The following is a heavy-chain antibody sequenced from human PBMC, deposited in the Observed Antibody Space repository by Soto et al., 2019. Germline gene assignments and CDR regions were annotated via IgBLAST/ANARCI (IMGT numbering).Heavy chain of an antibody. CDR1: GFSVSGNY. D-gene: IGHD3-3*01. V-gene: IGHV3-66*01. CDR2: IYSGGST. Sequence: EVQLVESGGGLVQPGGSLRLSCAASGFSVSGNYMSWVRQAPGKGLEWVSVIYSGGSTNYADSVKGRFTISRDNSKNTLYLQMNSLRAEDTAVYYCARGGITIFGVGTKYSDYWGQGTLVTVSS. CDR3: ARGGITIFGVGTKYSDY. J-gene: IGHJ4*02.